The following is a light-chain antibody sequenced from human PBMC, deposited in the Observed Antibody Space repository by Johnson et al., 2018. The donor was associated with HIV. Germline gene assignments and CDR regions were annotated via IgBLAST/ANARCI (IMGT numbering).Light chain of an antibody. CDR3: GTWDSTLWTGF. CDR1: SSNIGNNY. V-gene: IGLV1-51*01. J-gene: IGLJ1*01. Sequence: QSVLTQPPSVSAAPGQKVTISCSGSSSNIGNNYVSWYQQVPGTAPKLLIYDNNKRPSGIPDRFSGSKSGTSATLGITGLQTGDEADYDCGTWDSTLWTGFFGTGTKVTVL. CDR2: DNN.